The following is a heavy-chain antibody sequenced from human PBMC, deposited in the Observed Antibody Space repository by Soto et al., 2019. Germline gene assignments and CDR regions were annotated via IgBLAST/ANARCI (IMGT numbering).Heavy chain of an antibody. CDR2: IYYSGST. V-gene: IGHV4-59*01. D-gene: IGHD4-17*01. J-gene: IGHJ3*02. CDR3: ARDLRGTVTRNDAFDI. Sequence: SETLSLTCTVSGGSISGYYWSWIRQPPGKGLEWIGYIYYSGSTNYNPSLKSRVTISVDTSKKQFSLKVTSVTAADTAVYYCARDLRGTVTRNDAFDIWGQGTMVTVSS. CDR1: GGSISGYY.